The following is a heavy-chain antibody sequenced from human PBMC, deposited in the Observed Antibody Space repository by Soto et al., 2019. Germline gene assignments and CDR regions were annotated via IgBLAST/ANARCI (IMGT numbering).Heavy chain of an antibody. CDR2: INAGNGNT. V-gene: IGHV1-3*01. D-gene: IGHD3-3*01. J-gene: IGHJ4*02. CDR3: ARDLTIFGVVIIGY. CDR1: GYTFTSYA. Sequence: QVQLVQSGAEVKKPGASVKVSCKASGYTFTSYAMHWVRQAPGQRLEWMGWINAGNGNTKSSQKFQGRVTITRDTSASTAYMEPSSLRSEDTAVYYCARDLTIFGVVIIGYWGQGTLVTVSS.